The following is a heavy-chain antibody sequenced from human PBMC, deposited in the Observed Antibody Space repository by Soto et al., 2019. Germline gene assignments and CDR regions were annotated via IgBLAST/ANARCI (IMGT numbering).Heavy chain of an antibody. Sequence: QVQLQESGPGLMKPSGTLTLTCAVSGGSISSDKWWSWVRQPPGKGLEWIGEIYHRGSTNYSPSLKSRVTLSVDKSKNQFSLDVRSVTAADTAVYYCARGRGDFWSGNSLFFFDSWGQGTLVTVSS. CDR2: IYHRGST. CDR3: ARGRGDFWSGNSLFFFDS. CDR1: GGSISSDKW. J-gene: IGHJ4*02. D-gene: IGHD3-3*01. V-gene: IGHV4-4*02.